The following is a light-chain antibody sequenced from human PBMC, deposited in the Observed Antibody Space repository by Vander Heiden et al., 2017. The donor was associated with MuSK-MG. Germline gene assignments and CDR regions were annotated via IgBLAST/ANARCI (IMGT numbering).Light chain of an antibody. Sequence: TELTQFPSSLSASVGDRVNITCRASQGIRSYLAWYQQKPGKAPRLLIFAASTLQNGVPSRFSGSGSGTDFTLTISSLQPEDFATYYCQKLNSSPILFGRGTKVELK. V-gene: IGKV1-9*01. CDR1: QGIRSY. CDR2: AAS. CDR3: QKLNSSPIL. J-gene: IGKJ1*01.